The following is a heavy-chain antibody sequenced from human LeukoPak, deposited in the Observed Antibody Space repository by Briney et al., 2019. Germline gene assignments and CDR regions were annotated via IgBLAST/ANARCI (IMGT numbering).Heavy chain of an antibody. CDR1: GASISSSNW. V-gene: IGHV4-4*02. CDR2: ISPSGST. D-gene: IGHD1-20*01. Sequence: SETLSLTCAVSGASISSSNWWSWVRQPPGKGLEWIGEISPSGSTNYNPSLKSRVTMSVDKSKNQFSLNLSSVTAADTAVYYCARGDNWLFDCWDQGTLVTVSS. J-gene: IGHJ4*02. CDR3: ARGDNWLFDC.